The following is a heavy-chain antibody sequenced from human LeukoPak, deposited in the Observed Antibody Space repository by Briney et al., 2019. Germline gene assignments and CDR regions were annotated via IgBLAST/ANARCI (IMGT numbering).Heavy chain of an antibody. J-gene: IGHJ3*02. V-gene: IGHV3-21*01. D-gene: IGHD6-6*01. CDR3: AREGPPSSIVRSAAFDI. CDR2: ISSSSSYI. CDR1: GFTFSSYS. Sequence: GGSLRLSCAASGFTFSSYSMNWVRQAPGKGLEWVSSISSSSSYIYYADSVKGRFTISRDNAKNSLYLQMNSLRAEDTAVYYRAREGPPSSIVRSAAFDIWGQGTMVTVSS.